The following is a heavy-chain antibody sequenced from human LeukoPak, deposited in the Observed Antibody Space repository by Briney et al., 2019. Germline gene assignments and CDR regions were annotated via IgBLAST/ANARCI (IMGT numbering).Heavy chain of an antibody. J-gene: IGHJ4*02. CDR2: ISGSGGST. CDR1: GFTFSSYA. V-gene: IGHV3-23*01. Sequence: GGSLRLSCAASGFTFSSYAMSWVRQAPGKGLEWASAISGSGGSTYYADSVKGRFTISRDNSKNTLYLQMNSLRAEDTAVYYCAKIGDRITIFGVVAEDYWGQGTLVTVSS. CDR3: AKIGDRITIFGVVAEDY. D-gene: IGHD3-3*01.